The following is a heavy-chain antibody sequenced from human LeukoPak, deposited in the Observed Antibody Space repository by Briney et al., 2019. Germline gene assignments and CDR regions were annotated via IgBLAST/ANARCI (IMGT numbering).Heavy chain of an antibody. CDR2: IYRNGGT. D-gene: IGHD2-21*02. V-gene: IGHV4-30-4*01. Sequence: SETLSLTCTVSGGSISSGDHYWSWIRQPPGKGLEWIGYIYRNGGTYYNPSLKSRVTISVDTSKNQFSLKLSSVTAADTAVYYCAREWVVTATNWFDPWGQGTLVTVYS. J-gene: IGHJ5*02. CDR3: AREWVVTATNWFDP. CDR1: GGSISSGDHY.